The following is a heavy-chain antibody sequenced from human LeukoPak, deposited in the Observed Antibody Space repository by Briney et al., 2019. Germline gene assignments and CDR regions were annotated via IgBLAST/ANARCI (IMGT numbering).Heavy chain of an antibody. CDR1: RFTFSSYG. CDR3: AGSSGWARYFDY. Sequence: GGSLRLSCAASRFTFSSYGMHWVRQAPGKGLEWVANIKQDGSEEYYVDSVKGRFTLSRDNAKKSLYLQMNSLRAEDTAVYYCAGSSGWARYFDYWGQGTLVTVSS. J-gene: IGHJ4*02. CDR2: IKQDGSEE. D-gene: IGHD6-19*01. V-gene: IGHV3-7*05.